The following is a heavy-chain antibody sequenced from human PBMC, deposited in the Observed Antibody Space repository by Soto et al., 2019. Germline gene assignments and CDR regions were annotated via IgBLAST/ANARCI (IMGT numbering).Heavy chain of an antibody. CDR1: GFTFSGYW. D-gene: IGHD6-13*01. CDR3: ARAPYINAWYRFDL. Sequence: GGSLRLSCEASGFTFSGYWMSWVRQAPGKGLEWVADIKHDGSVKFYVDSVKGRFTISRDNAKKLLYLQMSGLRAEDTALYYCARAPYINAWYRFDLWGQGTLVTVSS. J-gene: IGHJ4*02. V-gene: IGHV3-7*03. CDR2: IKHDGSVK.